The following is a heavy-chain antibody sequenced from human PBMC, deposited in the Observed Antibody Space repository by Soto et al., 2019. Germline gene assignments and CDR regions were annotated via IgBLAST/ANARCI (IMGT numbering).Heavy chain of an antibody. CDR1: GGSISSGGYY. CDR2: TYYSGST. V-gene: IGHV4-31*03. J-gene: IGHJ4*02. D-gene: IGHD2-8*01. Sequence: SETLSLTCTVSGGSISSGGYYWSWIRQHPGKGLEWIGYTYYSGSTYYNPSLKSRVTISVDTSKNQFSLKLSSVTAADTAVYYCARVTKPFNGVCCYFDYWGQGTLVTVSS. CDR3: ARVTKPFNGVCCYFDY.